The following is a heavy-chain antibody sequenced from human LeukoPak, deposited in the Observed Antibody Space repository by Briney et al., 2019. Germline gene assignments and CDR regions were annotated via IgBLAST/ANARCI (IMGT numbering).Heavy chain of an antibody. J-gene: IGHJ4*02. D-gene: IGHD5-18*01. V-gene: IGHV1-69*04. CDR3: ARGGSGYSYGYVDY. Sequence: WMGRIIPILGIANYAQKFQGRVTITADKSTSTAYMELSSLRSEDTAVYYCARGGSGYSYGYVDYWGQGTLVTVSS. CDR2: IIPILGIA.